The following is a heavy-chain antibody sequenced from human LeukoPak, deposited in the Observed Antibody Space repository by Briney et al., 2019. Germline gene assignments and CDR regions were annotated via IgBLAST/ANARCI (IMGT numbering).Heavy chain of an antibody. CDR2: IRGDNGAT. CDR3: TRDQATFDI. CDR1: GFTFTTYV. Sequence: ASVKVSCKASGFTFTTYVSCVRQAPGQGLEWMGWIRGDNGATFYAHELRGRLTMTTDTSTSTVYMELRSLKSDDTAIYYCTRDQATFDIWGQGTMVTVTS. V-gene: IGHV1-18*01. J-gene: IGHJ3*02.